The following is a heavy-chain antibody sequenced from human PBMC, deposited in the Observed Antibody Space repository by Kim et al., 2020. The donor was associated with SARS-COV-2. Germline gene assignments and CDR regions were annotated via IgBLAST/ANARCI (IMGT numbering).Heavy chain of an antibody. V-gene: IGHV4-39*01. CDR3: ARLHRGPVTHYYYYYGMDV. D-gene: IGHD3-10*01. Sequence: SETLSLTCTVSGGSISSSSYYWGWIRQPPGKGLEWIGSIYYSGSTYYNPSLKSRVTISVDTSKNQFSLKLSSVTAADTAVYYCARLHRGPVTHYYYYYGMDVWGQGTTVTVSS. CDR1: GGSISSSSYY. J-gene: IGHJ6*02. CDR2: IYYSGST.